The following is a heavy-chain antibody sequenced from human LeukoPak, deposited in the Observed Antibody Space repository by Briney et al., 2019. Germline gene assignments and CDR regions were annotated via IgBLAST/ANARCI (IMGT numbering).Heavy chain of an antibody. CDR3: ARRHDILTGPFDY. V-gene: IGHV4-34*01. CDR2: INHSGST. Sequence: PSETLSLTCAVYGGSFSGYYWSWIRQPPGKGLEWIGEINHSGSTNYNPSLESRVTISVDTSKNQFSLKLSSVTAADTAVYYCARRHDILTGPFDYWGQGTLVTVSS. CDR1: GGSFSGYY. J-gene: IGHJ4*02. D-gene: IGHD3-9*01.